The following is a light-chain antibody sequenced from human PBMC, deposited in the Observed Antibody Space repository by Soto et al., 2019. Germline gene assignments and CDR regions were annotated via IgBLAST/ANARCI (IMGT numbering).Light chain of an antibody. V-gene: IGKV3-20*01. Sequence: EVVLTQSPSTLSLSPGETATLSCRASQSVSSSYLAWYQQKLGQPPRLLIYGTFTRATGIPDRFSASGSETDFTLTISRLEPEAFAVYYCQQYGGSPAFTFGPGTKVYLK. CDR2: GTF. J-gene: IGKJ3*01. CDR3: QQYGGSPAFT. CDR1: QSVSSSY.